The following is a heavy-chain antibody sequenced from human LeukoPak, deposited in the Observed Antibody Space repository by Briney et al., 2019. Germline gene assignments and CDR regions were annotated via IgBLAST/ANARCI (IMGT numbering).Heavy chain of an antibody. Sequence: PSQTLSLTCTVSGGSINSGSYYWSWIRQPAGKGLEWIGRVYTSGSTNYNPSLKSRVTISVDTSKNHFSLKLSSVTAADTAVYYCASPRLTGHAFDIWGQGTMVTVSS. D-gene: IGHD7-27*01. J-gene: IGHJ3*02. V-gene: IGHV4-61*02. CDR2: VYTSGST. CDR1: GGSINSGSYY. CDR3: ASPRLTGHAFDI.